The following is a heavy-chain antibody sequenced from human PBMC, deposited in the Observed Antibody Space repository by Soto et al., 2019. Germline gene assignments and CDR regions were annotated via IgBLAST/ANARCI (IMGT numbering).Heavy chain of an antibody. CDR2: ISWNSGSI. Sequence: EVQLVESGGGLVQPGRSLRLSCAASGFTFDDYAMHWVRQAPGKGLEWVSGISWNSGSIGYADSVKGRFTISRDNAKKSLYLQMNSLRAEDTALYYCAKETYYDFWSGYRTAGMDVWGQGTTVTVSS. CDR1: GFTFDDYA. CDR3: AKETYYDFWSGYRTAGMDV. J-gene: IGHJ6*02. D-gene: IGHD3-3*01. V-gene: IGHV3-9*01.